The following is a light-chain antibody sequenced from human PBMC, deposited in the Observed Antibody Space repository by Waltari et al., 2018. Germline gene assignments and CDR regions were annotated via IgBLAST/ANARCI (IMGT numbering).Light chain of an antibody. Sequence: EIVLTQSPATLSLSPGERATLSCRASQSVSSYLAWYQQKPGQAPRLLIYDAANRATGIPARFSGSGSGTDFTLTISSLEPEDFAVYYWQQRSNWLPQLTFGGGTKVEIK. CDR2: DAA. V-gene: IGKV3-11*01. J-gene: IGKJ4*01. CDR3: QQRSNWLPQLT. CDR1: QSVSSY.